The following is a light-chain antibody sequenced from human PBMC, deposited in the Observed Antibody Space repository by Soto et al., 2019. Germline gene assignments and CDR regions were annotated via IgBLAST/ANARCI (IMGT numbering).Light chain of an antibody. CDR3: QQRSHWPPYT. Sequence: EIVLTQSPDTLSLSPGERATLSCRASQSVSSYLAWYQQKPGQAPRLLIYDASNRATGIPARFSGSGSGTDFTLTISRLEPEDFAVYYCQQRSHWPPYTFGQGTKLEIK. CDR2: DAS. CDR1: QSVSSY. J-gene: IGKJ2*01. V-gene: IGKV3-11*01.